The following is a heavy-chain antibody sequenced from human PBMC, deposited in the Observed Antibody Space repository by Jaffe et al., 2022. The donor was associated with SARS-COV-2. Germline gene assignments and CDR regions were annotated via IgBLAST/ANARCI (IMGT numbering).Heavy chain of an antibody. CDR1: GFTFSSYA. V-gene: IGHV3-23*04. D-gene: IGHD2-15*01. CDR2: ISDTGGST. J-gene: IGHJ3*02. Sequence: EVQLVESGGGLVQPGGSLRLSCAASGFTFSSYAMNWVRQAPGKGLECVSAISDTGGSTYYADSVKGRFTISRDNSKNTLYLQMNSLRAEDTAVYYCAKLRVVPYASDIWGQGTMVTVSS. CDR3: AKLRVVPYASDI.